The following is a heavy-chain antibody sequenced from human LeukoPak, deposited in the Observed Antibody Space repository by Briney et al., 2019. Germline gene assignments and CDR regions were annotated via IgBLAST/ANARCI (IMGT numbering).Heavy chain of an antibody. Sequence: GGSLRLSCAASGFTFSSYAMSWVRQAPGKGLGWVSAISGSGGSTYYADSVKGRFTISRDNSKNTLYLQMNSLRAEDTAVYYCAKCLAVAGTVDYFDYWGQGTLVTVSS. V-gene: IGHV3-23*01. D-gene: IGHD6-19*01. CDR1: GFTFSSYA. CDR3: AKCLAVAGTVDYFDY. J-gene: IGHJ4*02. CDR2: ISGSGGST.